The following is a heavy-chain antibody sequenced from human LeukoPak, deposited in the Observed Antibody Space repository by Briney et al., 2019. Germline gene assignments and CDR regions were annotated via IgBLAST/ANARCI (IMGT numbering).Heavy chain of an antibody. J-gene: IGHJ3*02. CDR3: AKDLGFGEFPDAFGI. V-gene: IGHV3-9*01. D-gene: IGHD3-10*01. CDR1: GFTFDDYA. Sequence: GRSLRLSCAASGFTFDDYAMHWVRQAPGKGLEWVSGVGWNGGNVAYADSVSGRFTISRDNAKNTLYLQMNSLTAEDTAFYYCAKDLGFGEFPDAFGIWGQGTMVTVSS. CDR2: VGWNGGNV.